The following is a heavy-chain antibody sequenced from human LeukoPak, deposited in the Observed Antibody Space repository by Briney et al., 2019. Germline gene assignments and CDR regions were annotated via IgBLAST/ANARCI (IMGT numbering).Heavy chain of an antibody. CDR3: ARDLGGSGSYVFDY. V-gene: IGHV4-31*03. CDR2: IYYSGST. Sequence: SQTLSLTCTVSGGSISSGGYYWSWIRQHPGKGPEWIGSIYYSGSTYYNPSLKSRLTISVDTSKNQFTLKLTSVTAADTAVYYCARDLGGSGSYVFDYWGQGTLVTVSS. J-gene: IGHJ4*02. D-gene: IGHD3-10*01. CDR1: GGSISSGGYY.